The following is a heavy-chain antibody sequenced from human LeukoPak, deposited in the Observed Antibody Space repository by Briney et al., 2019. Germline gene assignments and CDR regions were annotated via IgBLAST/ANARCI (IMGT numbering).Heavy chain of an antibody. CDR1: GFTFSNAW. V-gene: IGHV3-15*05. CDR2: VKSKTDGGTT. D-gene: IGHD3-10*01. J-gene: IGHJ4*02. CDR3: TTGGITMVRGVIITPDY. Sequence: PGGSLRLSCAASGFTFSNAWMSWVRQTPGKGLEWVGRVKSKTDGGTTDYAAPVKGRFTISRDDSKNTLYLQMNSLKTEDTAVYYCTTGGITMVRGVIITPDYWGQGALVTVSS.